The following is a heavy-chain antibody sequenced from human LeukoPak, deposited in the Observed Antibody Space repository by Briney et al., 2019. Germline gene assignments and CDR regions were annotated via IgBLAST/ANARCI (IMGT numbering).Heavy chain of an antibody. CDR2: ISGSDGST. V-gene: IGHV3-48*04. CDR3: ARDRRALIRGVIRKGFDY. D-gene: IGHD3-10*01. Sequence: PGCTRRLSCAASVFSFSSFGMIWVRQAPGRGLEWVSRISGSDGSTDYADSVKGRLTISRDNAKNSLYLQMNSLRAEDTAVYYCARDRRALIRGVIRKGFDYWGQGTLVTVSS. CDR1: VFSFSSFG. J-gene: IGHJ4*02.